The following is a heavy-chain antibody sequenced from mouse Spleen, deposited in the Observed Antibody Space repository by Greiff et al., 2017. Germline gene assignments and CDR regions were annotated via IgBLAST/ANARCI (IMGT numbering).Heavy chain of an antibody. CDR3: ASYGYRAWFAY. CDR2: ISSGSSTI. CDR1: GFTFSDYG. V-gene: IGHV5-17*01. J-gene: IGHJ3*01. Sequence: DVHLVESGGGLVKPGGSLKLSCAASGFTFSDYGMHWVRQAPEKGLEWVAYISSGSSTIYYADTVKGRFTISRDNAKNTLFLQMTSLRSEDTAMYYCASYGYRAWFAYWGQGTLVTVSA. D-gene: IGHD1-2*01.